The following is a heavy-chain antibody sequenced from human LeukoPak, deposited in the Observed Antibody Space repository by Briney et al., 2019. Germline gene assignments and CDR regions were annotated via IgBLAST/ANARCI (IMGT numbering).Heavy chain of an antibody. CDR1: GGTFNSYA. J-gene: IGHJ6*02. D-gene: IGHD3-10*01. Sequence: WASVKVSCTASGGTFNSYAISWVRQAPGQGVEWMGGIIPILGIANYAQKFQGRVTITADKSTSIAYMELSSLRPEDTAVYYCARDHRGVDYYGMDVWGQGTTVTVSS. CDR2: IIPILGIA. V-gene: IGHV1-69*10. CDR3: ARDHRGVDYYGMDV.